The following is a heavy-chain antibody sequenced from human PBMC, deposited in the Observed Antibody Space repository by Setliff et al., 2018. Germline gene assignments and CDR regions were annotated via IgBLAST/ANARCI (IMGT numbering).Heavy chain of an antibody. V-gene: IGHV4-38-2*01. CDR1: GFSISSGYY. Sequence: SETLSLTCAVSGFSISSGYYWGWIRQPPGKGLEWIVNIHHSGKAYYNPSLKSRVTMSVDTSKNHVSLKLSSVTAADTAVYYCVRMSGFLYMDVWGKGTTVTVSS. CDR3: VRMSGFLYMDV. D-gene: IGHD3-3*01. CDR2: IHHSGKA. J-gene: IGHJ6*03.